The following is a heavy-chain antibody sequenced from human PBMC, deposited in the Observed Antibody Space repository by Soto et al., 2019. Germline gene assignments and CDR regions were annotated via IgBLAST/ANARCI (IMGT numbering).Heavy chain of an antibody. CDR1: GGSISSYF. CDR2: IYYSGST. D-gene: IGHD4-17*01. J-gene: IGHJ4*02. V-gene: IGHV4-59*08. Sequence: SETLSLTCTVSGGSISSYFWSWIRQPPGKGLEWIGYIYYSGSTNYNPSLKSRVTISVDTSKNQFSLKLSSVTAADTAVYYCAGYTVTPQYWGQGTLVTVSS. CDR3: AGYTVTPQY.